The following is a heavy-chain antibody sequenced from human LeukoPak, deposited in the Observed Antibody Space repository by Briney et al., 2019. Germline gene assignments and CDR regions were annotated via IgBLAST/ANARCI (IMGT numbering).Heavy chain of an antibody. J-gene: IGHJ3*02. CDR2: ISYDGSNK. V-gene: IGHV3-30*04. Sequence: GGSLRLSCAASGFTFSSYAMHWVRQAPGKGLEWVAVISYDGSNKYYADSVKGRFTISRDNSKNTLYLQMNSLRAEDTAVYYYARALAVVVISRAFDIWGQGTMVTVSS. D-gene: IGHD3-22*01. CDR3: ARALAVVVISRAFDI. CDR1: GFTFSSYA.